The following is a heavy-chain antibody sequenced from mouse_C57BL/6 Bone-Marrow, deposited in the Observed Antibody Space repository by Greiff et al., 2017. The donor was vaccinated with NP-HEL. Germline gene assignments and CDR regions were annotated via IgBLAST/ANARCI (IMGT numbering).Heavy chain of an antibody. CDR3: ARYDWAALFDY. CDR1: GYTFTSYW. Sequence: QVQLQQSGAELVMPGASVKLSCKASGYTFTSYWMHWVKQRPGQGLEWIGEIDPSDSYTNYNQQFKGKSTLTVDKSSSTAYMQLSSLTSEDSAVYYCARYDWAALFDYWGKGATLTV. CDR2: IDPSDSYT. V-gene: IGHV1-69*01. D-gene: IGHD2-4*01. J-gene: IGHJ2*01.